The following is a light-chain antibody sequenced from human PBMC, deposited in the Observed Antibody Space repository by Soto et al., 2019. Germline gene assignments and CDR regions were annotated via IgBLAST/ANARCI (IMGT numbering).Light chain of an antibody. Sequence: DIQMTQSPSTLSASVGARVTITCRASQSISSWLAWYQHKPGKAPKLLIYKASSLDTGVPSRFSGSGSGAEFTLTISSLQPDDFATYYCQQYNVYSLTFGQGTKVEIK. CDR2: KAS. CDR3: QQYNVYSLT. V-gene: IGKV1-5*03. J-gene: IGKJ1*01. CDR1: QSISSW.